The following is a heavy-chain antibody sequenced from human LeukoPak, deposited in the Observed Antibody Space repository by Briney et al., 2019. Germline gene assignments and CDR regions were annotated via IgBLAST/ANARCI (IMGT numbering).Heavy chain of an antibody. CDR1: GGSISSGGYS. CDR2: IYHSGST. J-gene: IGHJ4*02. CDR3: ARATIVVVVAANYYFDY. Sequence: SQTLSLTCAVSGGSISSGGYSWSWIRQPPGKGLEWIGYIYHSGSTYYNPSLKSRVTISVDRSKNQFSLKLSSVTAADTAVYYCARATIVVVVAANYYFDYWGQGTLVTVSS. D-gene: IGHD2-15*01. V-gene: IGHV4-30-2*01.